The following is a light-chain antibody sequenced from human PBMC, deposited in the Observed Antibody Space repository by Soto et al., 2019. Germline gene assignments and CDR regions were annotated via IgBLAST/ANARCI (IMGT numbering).Light chain of an antibody. CDR1: SSDVGGYNY. CDR2: EVS. CDR3: SSYTSSSTPYV. Sequence: QSALTQPASGSGSPGQSITISFTGTSSDVGGYNYVSWYQQHPGKAPKLMIYEVSNRPSGVSNRFSGSKSGNTASLTISGLQAEDEADYYCSSYTSSSTPYVFGTGTKVTVL. J-gene: IGLJ1*01. V-gene: IGLV2-14*01.